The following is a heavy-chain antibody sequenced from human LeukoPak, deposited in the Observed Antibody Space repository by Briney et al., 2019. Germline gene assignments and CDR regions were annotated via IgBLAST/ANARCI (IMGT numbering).Heavy chain of an antibody. D-gene: IGHD3-10*01. Sequence: PGGSLRLSCVASGFTVSSNYMRWVRQAPGKGLEWVSVIYSGGATYHADSVKGRFTISRDNSKNTLYLEMNSLRAEDTAVYYCARGGHRAFYICGQGTMVTVSS. J-gene: IGHJ3*02. CDR2: IYSGGAT. CDR1: GFTVSSNY. V-gene: IGHV3-66*01. CDR3: ARGGHRAFYI.